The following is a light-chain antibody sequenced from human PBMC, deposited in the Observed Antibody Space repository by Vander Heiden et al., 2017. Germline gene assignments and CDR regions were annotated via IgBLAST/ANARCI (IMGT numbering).Light chain of an antibody. CDR1: QTIDNY. CDR3: QQTYSTPFT. J-gene: IGKJ2*01. CDR2: LTS. Sequence: IQPTQSPSSLSASVGDRVTITCRASQTIDNYLNWYQQRPGEAPKLLIYLTSNLHTGVPLRFGGSGSGTDFTLTISSLQPEDFATYFCQQTYSTPFTFGQGTRLDIK. V-gene: IGKV1-39*01.